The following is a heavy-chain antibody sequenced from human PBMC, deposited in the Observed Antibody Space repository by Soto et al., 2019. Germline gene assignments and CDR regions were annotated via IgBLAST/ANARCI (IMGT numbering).Heavy chain of an antibody. D-gene: IGHD3-10*01. Sequence: QVQLVQSGAEVKKPGASVKVSCKASGYTFTSYAMHWVRQAPGQRLEWMGWINAGNGNTKYSQKFQDRVTITRDTSASTAYRELSSLRSEDTAVYYCARAPDYYGSGYWGQGSLVTVSS. CDR1: GYTFTSYA. J-gene: IGHJ4*02. V-gene: IGHV1-3*01. CDR2: INAGNGNT. CDR3: ARAPDYYGSGY.